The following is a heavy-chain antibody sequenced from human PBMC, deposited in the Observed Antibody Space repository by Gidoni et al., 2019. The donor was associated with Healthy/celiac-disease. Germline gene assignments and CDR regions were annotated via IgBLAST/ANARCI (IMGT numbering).Heavy chain of an antibody. V-gene: IGHV3-21*01. CDR1: GFTFLCYS. J-gene: IGHJ6*02. Sequence: EVQLVESGGGLVKPGGSRRLSWAASGFTFLCYSMNWVRPAPGKGLEWFSSISISSSYIYYADSVKGRFTISRDNAKNSLYLQMNSLRAEDTAVYYCARRGYCSSTSCRLYYYYGMDVWGQGTTVTVSS. CDR3: ARRGYCSSTSCRLYYYYGMDV. CDR2: ISISSSYI. D-gene: IGHD2-2*01.